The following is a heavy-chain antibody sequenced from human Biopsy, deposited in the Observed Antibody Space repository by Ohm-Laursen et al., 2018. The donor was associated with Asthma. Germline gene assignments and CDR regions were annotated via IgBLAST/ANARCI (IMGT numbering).Heavy chain of an antibody. CDR2: ISYDGSNK. J-gene: IGHJ3*02. CDR1: GFTFGDYW. V-gene: IGHV3-30*18. D-gene: IGHD1-1*01. Sequence: SLRLSCSASGFTFGDYWMSWVRQVPGRGLEWVAVISYDGSNKYYADSVKGRFTISRDNSKNTLYLQMNSLRAEDTAVYYCAKESGSNYAFDIWGQGTTVTVSS. CDR3: AKESGSNYAFDI.